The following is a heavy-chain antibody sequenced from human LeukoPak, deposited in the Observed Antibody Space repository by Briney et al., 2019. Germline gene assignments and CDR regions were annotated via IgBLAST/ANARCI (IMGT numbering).Heavy chain of an antibody. CDR1: GGTFTTYI. CDR3: ARNIIAARIAFNWFDP. J-gene: IGHJ5*02. V-gene: IGHV1-69*06. Sequence: GPQVKVSCKPSGGTFTTYIFTWVRQAPGQGLEWVGEIIPIFATAKYAQKFQGRVTITADKSTSTAYMELSSLRSEDTAVYYCARNIIAARIAFNWFDPWGQGTLVTVSS. CDR2: IIPIFATA. D-gene: IGHD6-6*01.